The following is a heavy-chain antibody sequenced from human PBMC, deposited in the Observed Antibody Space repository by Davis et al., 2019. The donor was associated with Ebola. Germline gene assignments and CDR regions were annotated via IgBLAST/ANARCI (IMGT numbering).Heavy chain of an antibody. CDR3: AGGRFLEWLFDY. J-gene: IGHJ4*02. D-gene: IGHD3-3*01. CDR2: IYYSGST. CDR1: GGSISSGGYY. V-gene: IGHV4-31*03. Sequence: LRLSCTVSGGSISSGGYYWSWIRQHPGKGLEWIGYIYYSGSTYYNPSLKSRVTISVDTSKNQFSLKLSSVTAADTAVYYCAGGRFLEWLFDYWGQGTLVTVSS.